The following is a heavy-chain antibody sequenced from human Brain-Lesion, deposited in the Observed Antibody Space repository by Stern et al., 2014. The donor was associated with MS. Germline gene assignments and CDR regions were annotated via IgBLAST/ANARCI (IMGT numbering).Heavy chain of an antibody. D-gene: IGHD3-10*01. J-gene: IGHJ6*02. V-gene: IGHV4-4*02. CDR2: SYQSGRA. Sequence: VQLVESGPGLVKPSGTLSLTCAVSGASISNTQWWTWVRPSPGKGLAWIGGSYQSGRANSTPSLRSRVTISVARSKNSFSLKLTSVTAADTAVYYCARDPRRGGLSGYYHGMDVWGQGTTVTVSS. CDR1: GASISNTQW. CDR3: ARDPRRGGLSGYYHGMDV.